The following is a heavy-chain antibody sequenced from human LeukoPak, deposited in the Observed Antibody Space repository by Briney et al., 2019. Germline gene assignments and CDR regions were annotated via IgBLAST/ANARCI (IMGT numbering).Heavy chain of an antibody. Sequence: SETLSLTCAVYGGSFSGYYWSWIRQPPGKGLEWIGEINHSGSTNYNPSLKSRVTISVDTSKNQFSLKLSSVTAADTAVYYCARGCYYGSGSRGYYFDYWGQGTLVTVSS. D-gene: IGHD3-10*01. CDR1: GGSFSGYY. V-gene: IGHV4-34*01. CDR2: INHSGST. J-gene: IGHJ4*02. CDR3: ARGCYYGSGSRGYYFDY.